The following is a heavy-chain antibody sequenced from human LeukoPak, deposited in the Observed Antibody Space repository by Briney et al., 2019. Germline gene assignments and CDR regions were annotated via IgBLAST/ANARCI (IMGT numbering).Heavy chain of an antibody. CDR2: ISAYNGNT. CDR3: ARGFVTMVRGVEGP. D-gene: IGHD3-10*01. Sequence: GSSVKVSCKASGGTFTSYGISWVRQAPGQGLEWMGWISAYNGNTNYAQKLQGRVTMTTDTSTSTAYMELRSLRSDDTAVYYCARGFVTMVRGVEGPWGQGTLVTVSS. J-gene: IGHJ5*02. V-gene: IGHV1-18*01. CDR1: GGTFTSYG.